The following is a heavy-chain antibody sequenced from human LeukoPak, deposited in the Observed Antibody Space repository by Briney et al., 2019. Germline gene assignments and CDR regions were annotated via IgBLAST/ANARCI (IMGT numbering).Heavy chain of an antibody. J-gene: IGHJ6*03. Sequence: ASVKVSCKASGGTFSSYAISWVRQAPGQGLEWMGGIIPIFGTANYAQKFQGRVTITADESTSTAYMELRSLRSDDTAVYYCARGVPDYYYYMDVWGKGTTVTVSS. V-gene: IGHV1-69*13. CDR2: IIPIFGTA. CDR3: ARGVPDYYYYMDV. D-gene: IGHD2-2*01. CDR1: GGTFSSYA.